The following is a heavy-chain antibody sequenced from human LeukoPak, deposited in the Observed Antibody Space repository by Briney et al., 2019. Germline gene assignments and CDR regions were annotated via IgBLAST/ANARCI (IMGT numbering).Heavy chain of an antibody. Sequence: GASVKVSCKASGYTFTGYYMHWVRQAPGQGLEWMGWINPNSGGTNYAQKFQGRVTMTRDTSISTAYMELSRLRSDDTAVYYCARGSRGYSYGYGLHYFDYWGQGNLVTVSS. V-gene: IGHV1-2*02. CDR2: INPNSGGT. CDR3: ARGSRGYSYGYGLHYFDY. CDR1: GYTFTGYY. D-gene: IGHD5-18*01. J-gene: IGHJ4*02.